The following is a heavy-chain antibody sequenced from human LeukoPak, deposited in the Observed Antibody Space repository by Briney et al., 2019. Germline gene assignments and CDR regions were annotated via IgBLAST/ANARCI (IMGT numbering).Heavy chain of an antibody. CDR1: GFTFSNYG. J-gene: IGHJ4*02. CDR2: IWYDGSNK. CDR3: AGNFGPYYFDY. V-gene: IGHV3-33*01. Sequence: GGSLRLSCAASGFTFSNYGMHWVRQAPGKGLEWVAVIWYDGSNKYYADSVKGRFTISRDNSKNTLYLQMNSLRAEDTAVYYCAGNFGPYYFDYWGQGTLVTVSS. D-gene: IGHD2/OR15-2a*01.